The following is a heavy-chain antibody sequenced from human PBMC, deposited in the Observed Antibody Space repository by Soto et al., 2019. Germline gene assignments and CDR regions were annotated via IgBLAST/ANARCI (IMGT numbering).Heavy chain of an antibody. CDR1: VASISSSY. D-gene: IGHD3-22*01. J-gene: IGHJ3*02. CDR2: IYHSGST. Sequence: SETLTLACTVSVASISSSYWNWIRQPPGKGLEWIGYIYHSGSTNYNPSLTSRVTISVDTSKNQFSLKLSSVTAADTAVYYCARGYYDSRASSNTFDIWGQGTMVTVSS. V-gene: IGHV4-59*01. CDR3: ARGYYDSRASSNTFDI.